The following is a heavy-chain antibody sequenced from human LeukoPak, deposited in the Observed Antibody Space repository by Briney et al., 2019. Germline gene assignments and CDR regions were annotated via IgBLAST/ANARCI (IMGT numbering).Heavy chain of an antibody. J-gene: IGHJ4*02. D-gene: IGHD3-22*01. CDR1: GYTLTQLS. Sequence: ASVKLSCKVSGYTLTQLSMHCVRQAPGNGLEWRGGFDPEDGETIYAQKFQGRVTMTEDTSTDTGYMELSSLRSEDTAVYYCATGIQITTIGEWGQGTLVTVSS. V-gene: IGHV1-24*01. CDR3: ATGIQITTIGE. CDR2: FDPEDGET.